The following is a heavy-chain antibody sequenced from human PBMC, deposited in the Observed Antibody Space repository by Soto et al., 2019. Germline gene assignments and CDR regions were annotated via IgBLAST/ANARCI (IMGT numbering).Heavy chain of an antibody. CDR2: IDGDGTST. D-gene: IGHD4-4*01. CDR3: ARDPRNLGLDP. Sequence: EGQLVESGGGSVQPGGSLRLSCAACGFTFSGYWMYWVRQSPGKGLVWVSRIDGDGTSTGYADSVKGRFTISRDNAKNTLYLQMNSLRAEDTAVYYCARDPRNLGLDPWGLGTLVTVSS. CDR1: GFTFSGYW. V-gene: IGHV3-74*01. J-gene: IGHJ5*02.